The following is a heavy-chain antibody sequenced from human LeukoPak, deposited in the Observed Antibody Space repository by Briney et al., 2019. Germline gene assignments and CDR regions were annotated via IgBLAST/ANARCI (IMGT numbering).Heavy chain of an antibody. CDR3: ARQTPVRYCSGGSCYDYYYYYMDV. D-gene: IGHD2-15*01. Sequence: GASVKVSCKASGYTFTGYYMHWVRQAPGQGLEWMGWINPNSGGTNYAQKFQGRVTMTRDTSISTAYMEPSRLRSDDTAVYYCARQTPVRYCSGGSCYDYYYYYMDVWGKGTTVTISS. CDR2: INPNSGGT. CDR1: GYTFTGYY. V-gene: IGHV1-2*02. J-gene: IGHJ6*03.